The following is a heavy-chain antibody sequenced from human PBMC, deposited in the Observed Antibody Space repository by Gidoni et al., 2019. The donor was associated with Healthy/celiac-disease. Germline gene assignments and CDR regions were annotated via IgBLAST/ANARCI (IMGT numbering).Heavy chain of an antibody. CDR1: GGSFSGYY. J-gene: IGHJ3*02. V-gene: IGHV4-34*01. CDR2: INHSGST. D-gene: IGHD3-22*01. Sequence: QVPLQQWGAGLLKPSETLSLTCAVYGGSFSGYYWSWIRQPPGKGLEWIGEINHSGSTNYNPSLKSRVTISVDTSKNQFSLKLSSVTAADTAVYYCAVDSSGYSGLHAFDIWGQGTMVTVSS. CDR3: AVDSSGYSGLHAFDI.